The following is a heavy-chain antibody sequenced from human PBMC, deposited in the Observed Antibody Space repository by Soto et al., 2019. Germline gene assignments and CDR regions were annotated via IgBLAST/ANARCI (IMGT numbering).Heavy chain of an antibody. Sequence: PVGSLRLSCAASGFTFSSYAMSWVRQAPGKGLEWVSSISGNGYDTYDADSVKGRFTISRDYSKNTLFLQMNSLRVEDTAIYYCASTPWNYGENRYFDYWGQGTLVTVSS. J-gene: IGHJ4*02. V-gene: IGHV3-23*01. CDR2: ISGNGYDT. CDR1: GFTFSSYA. CDR3: ASTPWNYGENRYFDY. D-gene: IGHD1-7*01.